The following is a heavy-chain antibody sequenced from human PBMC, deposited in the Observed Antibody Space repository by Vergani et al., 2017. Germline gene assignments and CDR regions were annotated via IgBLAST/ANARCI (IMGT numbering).Heavy chain of an antibody. V-gene: IGHV5-10-1*01. CDR2: IDPSDACT. Sequence: EVQLVPAGAEVKKPGESLRISCKGSGYSFTSYWISWVRQMPGKGLEWMGRIDPSDACTNYSPSFHAHVTISADKSISTAYLQWSSLKASATAMYYCARQVAVAGKWWGPYYYYGMDVWGQGTTVTVSS. CDR1: GYSFTSYW. D-gene: IGHD6-19*01. J-gene: IGHJ6*02. CDR3: ARQVAVAGKWWGPYYYYGMDV.